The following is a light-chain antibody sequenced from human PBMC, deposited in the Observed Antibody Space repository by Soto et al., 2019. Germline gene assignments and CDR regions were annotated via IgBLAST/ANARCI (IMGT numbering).Light chain of an antibody. CDR2: GAS. V-gene: IGKV1-39*01. Sequence: DIQMTQSPSTLSGSVGDTITITCRASRTINTYLNWFQQKPGESPRLLIYGASTLQSGVPSRFSGSGSGTDFTLTISSLQPEDFATYYCQQLERYPSTFGGGTKVDI. CDR1: RTINTY. J-gene: IGKJ4*01. CDR3: QQLERYPST.